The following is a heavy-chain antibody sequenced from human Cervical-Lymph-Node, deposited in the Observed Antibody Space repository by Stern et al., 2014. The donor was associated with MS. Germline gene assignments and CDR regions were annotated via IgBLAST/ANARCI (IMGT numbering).Heavy chain of an antibody. CDR2: IIPLFGIR. J-gene: IGHJ4*02. V-gene: IGHV1-69*01. Sequence: VQLVQSGAELKKPGSSVKVSCKVSGGSFSNFTISWVRQAPGQGLEWMGEIIPLFGIRTYAEKFQGRATITADESTSTAYMELRSLTSEDTAVYFCARFSGWGQGTLVTVSP. CDR1: GGSFSNFT. CDR3: ARFSG. D-gene: IGHD2-8*02.